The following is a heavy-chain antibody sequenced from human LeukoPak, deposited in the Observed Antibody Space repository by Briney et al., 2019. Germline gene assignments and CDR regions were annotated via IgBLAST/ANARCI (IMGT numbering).Heavy chain of an antibody. V-gene: IGHV4-30-2*01. CDR3: ARMTTMTYWYFDL. CDR1: GGSISSGSYS. J-gene: IGHJ2*01. D-gene: IGHD4-17*01. Sequence: SQTLSLTCAVSGGSISSGSYSWNWIRQPPGKGLEWIGYIYHSGTTYYNPSLKSRVTISVDKSKNQFSLNLSSMTAADTAVYYCARMTTMTYWYFDLWGRGTPVTVSS. CDR2: IYHSGTT.